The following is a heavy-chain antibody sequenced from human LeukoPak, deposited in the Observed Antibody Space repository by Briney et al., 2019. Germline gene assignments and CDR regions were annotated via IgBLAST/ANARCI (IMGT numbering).Heavy chain of an antibody. CDR2: ISYDGSNK. CDR3: ARDGDSGDYGSVAS. V-gene: IGHV3-30-3*01. D-gene: IGHD4-17*01. Sequence: GRSLRLSCAASGFTFSSYAMHWVRQAPGKGLEWVAVISYDGSNKYYADSVKGRFTISRDNSKNTLYLQMNSLRAEDTAVYYCARDGDSGDYGSVASWGQGTLVTVSS. CDR1: GFTFSSYA. J-gene: IGHJ4*02.